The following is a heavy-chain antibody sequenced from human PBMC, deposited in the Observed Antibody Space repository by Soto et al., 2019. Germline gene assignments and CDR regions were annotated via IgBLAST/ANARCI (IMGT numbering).Heavy chain of an antibody. CDR3: AQQMSAAS. CDR2: ISAGGGGNT. D-gene: IGHD6-13*01. CDR1: GFSFSSSA. Sequence: GGSLRLSCTGSGFSFSSSAMSWVRQAPGKGLEWVSGISAGGGGNTYYADSVKGRFTISRDNSKLYLQMNSLRAEDTALYHCAQQMSAASWGQGTLVTVSS. J-gene: IGHJ5*02. V-gene: IGHV3-23*01.